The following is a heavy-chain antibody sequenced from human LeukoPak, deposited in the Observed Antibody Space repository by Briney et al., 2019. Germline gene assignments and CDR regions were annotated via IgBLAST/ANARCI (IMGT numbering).Heavy chain of an antibody. V-gene: IGHV3-30*18. J-gene: IGHJ3*01. CDR2: ISYDGSNK. CDR3: AKFFTGEYVRAFDV. Sequence: GRSLRLSCTASGLTFGDYAMTWVRQAPGKGLEWVAVISYDGSNKYYADSVKGRFTISRDNSKNTLYLQMNSLRAEDTAVYYCAKFFTGEYVRAFDVWGQGTMVTVSS. D-gene: IGHD3-10*02. CDR1: GLTFGDYA.